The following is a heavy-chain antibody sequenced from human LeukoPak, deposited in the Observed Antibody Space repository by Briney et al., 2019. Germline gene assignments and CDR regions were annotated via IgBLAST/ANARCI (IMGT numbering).Heavy chain of an antibody. CDR3: TINYYYDSSDYKRPY. V-gene: IGHV3-66*01. J-gene: IGHJ4*02. D-gene: IGHD3-22*01. CDR2: ISNDGDT. CDR1: GFTVSSNY. Sequence: GGSLRLSCAASGFTVSSNYMSWVRQGPGKGLECVSVISNDGDTYYADSVKGRFTISRDTSKNTVSLQMNSLRAEDTAVYYCTINYYYDSSDYKRPYWGQGTLVTVSS.